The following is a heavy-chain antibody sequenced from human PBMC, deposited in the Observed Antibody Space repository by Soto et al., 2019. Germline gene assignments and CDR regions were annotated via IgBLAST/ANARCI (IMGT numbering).Heavy chain of an antibody. CDR2: IIPMTGST. CDR3: PHNAWRPERPRPDGFDV. D-gene: IGHD1-1*01. J-gene: IGHJ3*01. CDR1: GGTFSSYA. Sequence: QVQLVQSGAEVRKPGSSVKVSCKSSGGTFSSYAINWVRQAPGQGLEWMGGIIPMTGSTNYAQKFLGRVTISADESTRTAYLELSSLRSDDTAVFYCPHNAWRPERPRPDGFDVWGQGTVVSVST. V-gene: IGHV1-69*01.